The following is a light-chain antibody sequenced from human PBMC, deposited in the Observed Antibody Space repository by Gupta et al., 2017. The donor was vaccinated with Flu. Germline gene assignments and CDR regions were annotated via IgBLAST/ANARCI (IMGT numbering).Light chain of an antibody. CDR3: QQYGSSPRT. CDR1: QSVSNNY. Sequence: EIVLTQSPGTLSLSPGERATLSCRASQSVSNNYVAWYQQNLGQAPRLFIYAASSRATGIPDRFSGSGSGTDFTLTISRLEPEDFAVYYCQQYGSSPRTFGQGTKVEIK. CDR2: AAS. V-gene: IGKV3-20*01. J-gene: IGKJ1*01.